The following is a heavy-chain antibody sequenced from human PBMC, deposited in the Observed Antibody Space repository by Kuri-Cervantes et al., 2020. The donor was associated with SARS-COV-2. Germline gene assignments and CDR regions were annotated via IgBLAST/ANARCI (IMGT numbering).Heavy chain of an antibody. CDR3: ARGSSVSLEWIYIRASYFDY. J-gene: IGHJ4*02. Sequence: GESLKISCAASGFTFSSYSMNWVRQAPGKGLEWVSSISSSSSYIYYADSVKGRFTISRDNAKNSLYLQMNSLRAEDTAVYYCARGSSVSLEWIYIRASYFDYWGQGTLVTVSS. D-gene: IGHD3-3*01. CDR2: ISSSSSYI. V-gene: IGHV3-21*01. CDR1: GFTFSSYS.